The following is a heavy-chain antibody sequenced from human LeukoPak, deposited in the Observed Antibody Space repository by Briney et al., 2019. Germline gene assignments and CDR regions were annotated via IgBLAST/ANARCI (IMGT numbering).Heavy chain of an antibody. D-gene: IGHD3-22*01. Sequence: GGSLRLSCVASGLTFTSYTMNWVRQAPGKGLEWVSAITSDSASTSDADSVKGRFTISRDNAKKSLYPQMNSLRAEDTAVYFCARAGGSSDYWFDFWGQGTLVTVSS. V-gene: IGHV3-21*01. CDR1: GLTFTSYT. J-gene: IGHJ4*02. CDR2: ITSDSAST. CDR3: ARAGGSSDYWFDF.